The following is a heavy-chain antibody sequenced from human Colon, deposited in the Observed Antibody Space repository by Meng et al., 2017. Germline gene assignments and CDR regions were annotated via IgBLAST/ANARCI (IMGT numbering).Heavy chain of an antibody. V-gene: IGHV4-31*03. Sequence: SETLSLTCTVSGGSISSGGYYWSWIRQHPGKGLEWIGYIYYSGSTYYNPSLKSRVTISVDTSKNQFSLKLSSVTAADTAVYYCARGMVLRYFDWLSAGYYFDYWGHGTPVNVAS. D-gene: IGHD3-9*01. J-gene: IGHJ4*01. CDR2: IYYSGST. CDR3: ARGMVLRYFDWLSAGYYFDY. CDR1: GGSISSGGYY.